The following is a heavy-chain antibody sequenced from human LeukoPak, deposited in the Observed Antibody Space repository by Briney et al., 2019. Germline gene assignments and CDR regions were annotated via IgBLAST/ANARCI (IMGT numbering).Heavy chain of an antibody. CDR3: ARVYYDSSGYYEDY. CDR2: ISAYSGNT. Sequence: ASVKVSCKASGYTFTSYGISWVRQAPGQGLEWMGWISAYSGNTNYAQKLQGRVTMTTDTSTSTAYMELRSLRSDDTAVYYCARVYYDSSGYYEDYWGQGTLVTVSS. CDR1: GYTFTSYG. J-gene: IGHJ4*02. V-gene: IGHV1-18*01. D-gene: IGHD3-22*01.